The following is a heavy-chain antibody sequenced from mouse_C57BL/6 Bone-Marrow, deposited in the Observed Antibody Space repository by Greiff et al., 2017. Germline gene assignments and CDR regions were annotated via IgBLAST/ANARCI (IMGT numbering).Heavy chain of an antibody. J-gene: IGHJ3*01. CDR1: GYTFTDYN. CDR3: AVYYDLAY. Sequence: EVQLQQSGPELVKPGASVKIPCKASGYTFTDYNMDWVKQSHGKSLEWIGAINPKNGGTIYNQKFKGKATLTVDKSSSTAYMELRSLTSEDTAVYYCAVYYDLAYWGQGTLVTVSA. V-gene: IGHV1-18*01. D-gene: IGHD2-4*01. CDR2: INPKNGGT.